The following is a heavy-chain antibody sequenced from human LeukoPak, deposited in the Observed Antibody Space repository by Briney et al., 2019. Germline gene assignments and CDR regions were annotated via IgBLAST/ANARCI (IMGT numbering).Heavy chain of an antibody. CDR3: ARVDGSYLLDY. CDR2: IYYSGST. Sequence: PSETLSLTCTVSGGSISSYYWSWIRQPPGKGLEWIGYIYYSGSTNYNPSLKSRVTISVDTSKNQFSLKLSSVTAADTAVYYCARVDGSYLLDYWGQGTLVTVSS. V-gene: IGHV4-59*01. J-gene: IGHJ4*02. CDR1: GGSISSYY. D-gene: IGHD1-26*01.